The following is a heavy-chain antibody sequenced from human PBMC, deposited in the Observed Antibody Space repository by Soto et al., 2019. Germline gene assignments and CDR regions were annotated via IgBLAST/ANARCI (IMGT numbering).Heavy chain of an antibody. J-gene: IGHJ2*01. CDR3: ARGYGPIWYFDL. V-gene: IGHV3-13*04. Sequence: SGFTFSSYAMHWVRQATGKGLEWVSALGTAGDTYYPGSVKGRFTISRENAKNSLYLQMNSLRAGDTAVYYCARGYGPIWYFDLWGRGTLVTVSS. D-gene: IGHD2-15*01. CDR2: LGTAGDT. CDR1: GFTFSSYA.